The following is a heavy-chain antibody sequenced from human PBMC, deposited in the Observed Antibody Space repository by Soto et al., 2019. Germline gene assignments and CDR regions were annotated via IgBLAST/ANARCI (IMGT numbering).Heavy chain of an antibody. V-gene: IGHV3-7*03. CDR3: ARDQLILPAHDFFYGSDV. D-gene: IGHD2-15*01. CDR1: GFTFSMYS. J-gene: IGHJ6*02. Sequence: DVQLVESGGGLVQPGESLKLSCEGSGFTFSMYSMSCVRQAPGKGLEWVAKIPQEGGDGHYLDSVKGRFIISRDNAKNSLYLQMNSLRGEDTAVYYCARDQLILPAHDFFYGSDVWGQGATVTVSS. CDR2: IPQEGGDG.